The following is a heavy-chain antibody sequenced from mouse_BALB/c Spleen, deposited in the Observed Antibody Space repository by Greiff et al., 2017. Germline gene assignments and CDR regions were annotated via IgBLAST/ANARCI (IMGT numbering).Heavy chain of an antibody. D-gene: IGHD1-1*01. CDR2: IDPETGGT. Sequence: VQRVESGAELVRPGASVTLSCKASGYTFTDYEMHWVKQTPVHGLEWIGAIDPETGGTAYNQKFKGKATLTADKSSSTAYMELRSLTSEDSAVYYCTRQLRRGFAYWGQGTLVTVSA. CDR3: TRQLRRGFAY. V-gene: IGHV1-15*01. J-gene: IGHJ3*01. CDR1: GYTFTDYE.